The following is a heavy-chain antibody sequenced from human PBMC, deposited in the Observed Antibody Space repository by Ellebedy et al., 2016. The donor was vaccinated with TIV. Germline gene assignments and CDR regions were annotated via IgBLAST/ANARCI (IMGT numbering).Heavy chain of an antibody. D-gene: IGHD3-16*01. CDR1: GFIVSRNN. V-gene: IGHV3-66*01. CDR3: VRDLFSANYGSQY. Sequence: PGGSLRLSCAASGFIVSRNNMNWVRQAPGKGLEWVSFTSSGGNTDYADSVKGRFIISRDSSRNTLYLEMNDLRADDTAKYYCVRDLFSANYGSQYWGQGTLVTVSS. CDR2: TSSGGNT. J-gene: IGHJ1*01.